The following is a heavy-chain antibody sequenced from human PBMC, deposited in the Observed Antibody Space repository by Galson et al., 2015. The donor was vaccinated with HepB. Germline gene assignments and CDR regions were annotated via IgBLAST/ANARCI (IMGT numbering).Heavy chain of an antibody. Sequence: SVKVSCKASGDTFTSYAISWVRQAPGQGLEWMGGIIPNSGTANYAQKFQGRVTMTTDKSTSTAYMELSSLRSEDTAVYYCARERIFGAGGIDYWGQGTLVTVSS. V-gene: IGHV1-69*05. J-gene: IGHJ4*02. CDR2: IIPNSGTA. CDR3: ARERIFGAGGIDY. CDR1: GDTFTSYA. D-gene: IGHD3-3*01.